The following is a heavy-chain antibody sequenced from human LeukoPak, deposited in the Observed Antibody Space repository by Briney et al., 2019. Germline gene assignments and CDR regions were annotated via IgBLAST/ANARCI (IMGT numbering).Heavy chain of an antibody. J-gene: IGHJ4*02. Sequence: GGSLRLSCAASGFTFSSYGIHWVRQAPGKGLEWVAFIRYDGSNENYADSVKGRFTTSRDDSKNMVSLQMNSLRAGDTAVYYCAKDRPRCSTTTCYSYFDYWGQGTLVTVSS. CDR3: AKDRPRCSTTTCYSYFDY. V-gene: IGHV3-30*02. CDR1: GFTFSSYG. D-gene: IGHD2-2*01. CDR2: IRYDGSNE.